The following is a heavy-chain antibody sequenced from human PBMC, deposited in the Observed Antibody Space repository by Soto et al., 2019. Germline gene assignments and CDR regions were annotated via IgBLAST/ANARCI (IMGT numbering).Heavy chain of an antibody. CDR1: GGSISSYY. CDR3: ARVKYSSGWDDDAFDI. CDR2: IYYSGST. V-gene: IGHV4-59*01. D-gene: IGHD6-19*01. Sequence: PETLSLTCTVSGGSISSYYWSWIRQPPGKGLEWIGYIYYSGSTNYNPSLKSRVTISVDTSKNQFSLKLSSVTAADTAVYYCARVKYSSGWDDDAFDIWGQGTMVTVSS. J-gene: IGHJ3*02.